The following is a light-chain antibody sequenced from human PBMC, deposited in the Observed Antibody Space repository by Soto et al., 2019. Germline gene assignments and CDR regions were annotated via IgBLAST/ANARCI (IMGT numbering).Light chain of an antibody. V-gene: IGKV1-9*01. CDR1: QGIRNY. CDR3: QYLNSFPLT. J-gene: IGKJ4*01. Sequence: IQLTQSPSSLSASVGDRVTITCRASQGIRNYLAWYQQKPGKAPNLQIYLASTLQGGVPSRFSGSGSGTDFSLTISSLQPEDVATYYCQYLNSFPLTFGGGTKVELK. CDR2: LAS.